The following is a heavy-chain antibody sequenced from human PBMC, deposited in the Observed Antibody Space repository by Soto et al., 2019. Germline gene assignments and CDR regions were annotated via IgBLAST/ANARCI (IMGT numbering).Heavy chain of an antibody. D-gene: IGHD6-13*01. Sequence: PSETLSLTCTVSGGSISSYYWSWIRQPAGKGLEWIGRIYTSGSTNYNPSLKSRVTMSVDTSKNQFSLKLSSVTAADTAVYYCARLGRSGYSSSWLITGMDVWGQGTTVTVSS. V-gene: IGHV4-4*07. CDR2: IYTSGST. J-gene: IGHJ6*02. CDR3: ARLGRSGYSSSWLITGMDV. CDR1: GGSISSYY.